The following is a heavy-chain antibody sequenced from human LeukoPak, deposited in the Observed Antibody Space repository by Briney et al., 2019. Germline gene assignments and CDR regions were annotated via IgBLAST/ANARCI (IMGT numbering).Heavy chain of an antibody. CDR1: GFTFSSYD. D-gene: IGHD2-2*01. V-gene: IGHV3-23*01. Sequence: GGSLTLSCAASGFTFSSYDMSWLRQAPGKGLEWVSDICGSGGSTYYPHSERGRLTISRDNSKNTLYLQMNSLRAEDPAVYYCAKDPTEVVPAAVTVIWFDPWSQGRLLTVSS. CDR3: AKDPTEVVPAAVTVIWFDP. CDR2: ICGSGGST. J-gene: IGHJ5*02.